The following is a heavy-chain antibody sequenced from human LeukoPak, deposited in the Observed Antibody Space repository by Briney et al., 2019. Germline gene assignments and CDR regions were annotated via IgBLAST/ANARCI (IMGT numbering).Heavy chain of an antibody. CDR1: GGSFSGYY. J-gene: IGHJ4*02. D-gene: IGHD3-22*01. V-gene: IGHV4-34*01. CDR3: ARYSSGYYYRSPYFDY. Sequence: SETLSLTCAVYGGSFSGYYWNWIRQPPGKGLEWIGEINHSGSTNYNPSLKSRVTISVDTSKNQFSLKLSSVTAADTAVYYCARYSSGYYYRSPYFDYWGQGTLVTVSS. CDR2: INHSGST.